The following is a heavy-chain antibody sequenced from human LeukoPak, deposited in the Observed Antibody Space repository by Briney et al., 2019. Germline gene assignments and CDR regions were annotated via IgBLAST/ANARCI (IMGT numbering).Heavy chain of an antibody. D-gene: IGHD6-19*01. CDR1: GYTFTSYD. V-gene: IGHV1-8*01. CDR3: ARGEYQWLTQNYYYYYMDV. Sequence: ASVKVSCKASGYTFTSYDINWVRQATGQRLEWMGWMNPNSGNTGYAQKFQGRVTMTRNTSISTAYMELSSLRSEDTAVYYCARGEYQWLTQNYYYYYMDVWGKGTTVTVSS. CDR2: MNPNSGNT. J-gene: IGHJ6*03.